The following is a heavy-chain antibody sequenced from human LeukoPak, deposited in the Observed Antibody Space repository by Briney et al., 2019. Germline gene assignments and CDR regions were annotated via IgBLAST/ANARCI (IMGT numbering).Heavy chain of an antibody. CDR1: GFTFKSNS. J-gene: IGHJ4*02. Sequence: SGGSLRLSCAASGFTFKSNSMSWVRQAPGKGLEWVSIIYSGGRTYYADSVKGRFTISRDNSKNTLYLHMSSLRAEDTAVYYCATQSSTSGGGYWGQGTLVTVSS. CDR3: ATQSSTSGGGY. D-gene: IGHD1-26*01. CDR2: IYSGGRT. V-gene: IGHV3-53*01.